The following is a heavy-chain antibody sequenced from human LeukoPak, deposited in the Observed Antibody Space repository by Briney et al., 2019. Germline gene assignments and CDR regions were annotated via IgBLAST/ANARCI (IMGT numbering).Heavy chain of an antibody. V-gene: IGHV4-59*01. D-gene: IGHD2-21*02. Sequence: ASETLSLTCTVSGDSISTYYWSWIRQPPGKGLEWIGYIYYSGSTNYNPSLKSRVTISVDTSKNQFSLKLSSVTAADTAVYYCARAEPTYCGGDCYPWNAFDIWGQGTMVTVSS. J-gene: IGHJ3*02. CDR2: IYYSGST. CDR1: GDSISTYY. CDR3: ARAEPTYCGGDCYPWNAFDI.